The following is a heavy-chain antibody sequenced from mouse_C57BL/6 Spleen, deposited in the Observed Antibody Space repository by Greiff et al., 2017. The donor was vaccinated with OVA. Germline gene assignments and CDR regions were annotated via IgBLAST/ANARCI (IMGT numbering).Heavy chain of an antibody. CDR1: GYAFTNYL. J-gene: IGHJ2*01. Sequence: VQLVESGAELVRPGTSVKVSCKASGYAFTNYLIEWVKQRPGQGLEWIGVINPGSGGTNYNEKFKGKATLTADKSSSTAYMQLSSLTSEDSAVYFCARENYDYDGPYFDYWGQGTTRTVSS. CDR2: INPGSGGT. D-gene: IGHD2-4*01. V-gene: IGHV1-54*01. CDR3: ARENYDYDGPYFDY.